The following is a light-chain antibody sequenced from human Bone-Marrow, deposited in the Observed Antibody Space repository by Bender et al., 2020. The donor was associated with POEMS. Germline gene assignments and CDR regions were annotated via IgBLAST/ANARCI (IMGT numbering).Light chain of an antibody. CDR3: QAWDGSTSAV. Sequence: SYEVTQPPSVSVSPGQTTRITCSGDKLGTKYVSWYQQKPGQSPVVVICQDGKRPSGIPERFSGSKSGNRATLTISGTQSMDEADYYCQAWDGSTSAVFGGGTKLTVL. J-gene: IGLJ2*01. V-gene: IGLV3-1*01. CDR2: QDG. CDR1: KLGTKY.